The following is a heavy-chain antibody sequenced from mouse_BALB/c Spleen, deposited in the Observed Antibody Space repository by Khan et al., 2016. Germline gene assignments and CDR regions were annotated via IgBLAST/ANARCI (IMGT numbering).Heavy chain of an antibody. Sequence: VQLKESGAELVKPGASVKLSCTASGFNIKDTYMHWVKQRPEQGLALIGRIDPANGDTKYDPKFQGKAPITADTSSDKAHLQPCNPTSDDPADQYCARSPDDDDGGFAYWGQGTLVTGSA. CDR2: IDPANGDT. CDR1: GFNIKDTY. CDR3: ARSPDDDDGGFAY. D-gene: IGHD2-4*01. V-gene: IGHV14-3*02. J-gene: IGHJ3*01.